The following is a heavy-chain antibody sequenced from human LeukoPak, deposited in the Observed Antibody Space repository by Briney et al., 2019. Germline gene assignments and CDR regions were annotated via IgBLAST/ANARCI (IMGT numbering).Heavy chain of an antibody. CDR1: GFTVSSNY. J-gene: IGHJ4*02. CDR2: IYSGGST. Sequence: GGSLRLSCAASGFTVSSNYMSWVRQAPGKGLEWVSVIYSGGSTYYADFVKGRFTISRDNSKNTLYLQMNSLRDEDTAVYYCAKASGRYCSSTRCQAPLDYWGQGTLVTVSS. V-gene: IGHV3-53*01. D-gene: IGHD2-2*01. CDR3: AKASGRYCSSTRCQAPLDY.